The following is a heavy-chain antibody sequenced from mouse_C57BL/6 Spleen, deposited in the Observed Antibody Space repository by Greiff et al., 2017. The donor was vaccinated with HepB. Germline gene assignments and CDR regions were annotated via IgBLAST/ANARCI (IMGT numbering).Heavy chain of an antibody. D-gene: IGHD2-4*01. CDR1: GYTFTSYD. V-gene: IGHV1-85*01. CDR3: ARPGYYDYDDDDFHWYFDV. CDR2: IYPRDGST. Sequence: VQLQQSGPELVKPGASVKLSCKASGYTFTSYDINWVKQRPGQGLEWIGWIYPRDGSTKYTEKFTGKATLTVDTSSSTAYMELHSLTSEDAAVYFCARPGYYDYDDDDFHWYFDVWGTGTTVTVSS. J-gene: IGHJ1*03.